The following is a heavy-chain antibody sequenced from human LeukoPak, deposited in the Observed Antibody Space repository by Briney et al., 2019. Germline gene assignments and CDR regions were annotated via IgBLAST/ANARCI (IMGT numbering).Heavy chain of an antibody. D-gene: IGHD3-9*01. J-gene: IGHJ3*02. CDR2: IYPGDSDT. Sequence: GESPETSFKAPGYSFTSYWNAWVRQMPGKGLEWMGIIYPGDSDTRYSPSFQGQVTISADKSISTAYLQRSSLKASDTAMYYCARHLTGRDDVSDIWGQERMVSVSS. V-gene: IGHV5-51*01. CDR1: GYSFTSYW. CDR3: ARHLTGRDDVSDI.